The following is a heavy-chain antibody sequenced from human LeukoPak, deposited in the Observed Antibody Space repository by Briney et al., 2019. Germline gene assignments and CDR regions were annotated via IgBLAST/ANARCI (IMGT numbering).Heavy chain of an antibody. J-gene: IGHJ4*02. V-gene: IGHV3-23*01. CDR2: ISGSGGST. CDR3: AKDGVYGDYPPDY. CDR1: GFTSSSYA. Sequence: PGGSLRLSCAASGFTSSSYAMSWVRQAPGKGLEWVSAISGSGGSTYYADSVKGRFTISRDNSKNTLYLQMNSLRAEDTAVYYCAKDGVYGDYPPDYWGQGTLVTVSS. D-gene: IGHD4-17*01.